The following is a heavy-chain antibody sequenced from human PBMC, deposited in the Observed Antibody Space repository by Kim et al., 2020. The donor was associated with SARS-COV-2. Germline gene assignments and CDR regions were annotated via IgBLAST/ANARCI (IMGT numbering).Heavy chain of an antibody. D-gene: IGHD3-22*01. J-gene: IGHJ4*02. Sequence: PSRKSRVTTSVDTSKTQFSLKLSSVTAADTAMYYCARGRRYYDSTNYFDYWGQGTLVTVSS. CDR3: ARGRRYYDSTNYFDY. V-gene: IGHV4-34*01.